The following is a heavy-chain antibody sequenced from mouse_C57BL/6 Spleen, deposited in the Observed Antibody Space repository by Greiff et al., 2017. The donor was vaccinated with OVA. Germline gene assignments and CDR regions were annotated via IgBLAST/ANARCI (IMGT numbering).Heavy chain of an antibody. J-gene: IGHJ4*01. V-gene: IGHV1-18*01. Sequence: EVKLMESGPELVKPGASVKIPCKASGYTFTDYNMDWVKQSHGKSLEWIGDINPNNGGTIYNQKFKGKATLTVDKSSSTAYMELRSLTSEDTAVYYCARKWDYSNYLYAMDYWGQGTSVTVSS. CDR3: ARKWDYSNYLYAMDY. CDR1: GYTFTDYN. D-gene: IGHD2-5*01. CDR2: INPNNGGT.